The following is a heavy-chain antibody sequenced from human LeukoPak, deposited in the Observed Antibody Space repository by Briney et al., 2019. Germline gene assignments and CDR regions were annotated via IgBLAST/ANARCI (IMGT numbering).Heavy chain of an antibody. CDR2: INPNSGGT. J-gene: IGHJ4*02. CDR3: ARDGPLGGGYDELDY. Sequence: ASVKVSCKTSGYTFTGYYMHWVRQAPGQGLEWMGWINPNSGGTNYAQKFQGRVTMTRDTSISTAYMGLSRLRSDDTAVYYCARDGPLGGGYDELDYWGQGTLVTVSS. V-gene: IGHV1-2*02. CDR1: GYTFTGYY. D-gene: IGHD5-12*01.